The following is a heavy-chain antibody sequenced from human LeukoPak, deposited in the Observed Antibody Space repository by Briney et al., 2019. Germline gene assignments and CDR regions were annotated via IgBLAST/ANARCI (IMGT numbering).Heavy chain of an antibody. D-gene: IGHD4-11*01. CDR1: GGSISSYY. Sequence: SETLCLTCTVSGGSISSYYWSWIRQPPGEGLEWIGYIYYSGSTNYNPSLKSRVTISVDTSKNQFSLKLSSVTAADTAVYYCARIQFYYGMDVWGQGTTVTVSS. CDR2: IYYSGST. CDR3: ARIQFYYGMDV. J-gene: IGHJ6*02. V-gene: IGHV4-59*01.